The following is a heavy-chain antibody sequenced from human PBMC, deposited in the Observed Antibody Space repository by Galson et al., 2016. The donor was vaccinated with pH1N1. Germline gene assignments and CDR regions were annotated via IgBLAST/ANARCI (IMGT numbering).Heavy chain of an antibody. J-gene: IGHJ3*01. D-gene: IGHD6-19*01. CDR1: GGTFSSNA. CDR2: IISILGTP. Sequence: SVKVSCKASGGTFSSNAISWVRQGPGQGLEWVGGIISILGTPDFAQKFQGRVTTSADRSTGTFYMELSSLRSEDTAVYFCARSLGSGSHWGAFDLWGQGTMVTVSS. V-gene: IGHV1-69*10. CDR3: ARSLGSGSHWGAFDL.